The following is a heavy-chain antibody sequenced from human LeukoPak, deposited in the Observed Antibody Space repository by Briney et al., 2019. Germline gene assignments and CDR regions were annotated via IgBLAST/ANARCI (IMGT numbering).Heavy chain of an antibody. Sequence: PSETLSLTCAVYGGSFSGYYWSWIRQPPGKGLEWIGEINHSGSTNYNPSLKCRVTISVDTSKNQFSLKLSSVTAADTAVYYCASVDIVATGSDYWGQGTLVTVSS. CDR1: GGSFSGYY. J-gene: IGHJ4*02. CDR2: INHSGST. D-gene: IGHD5-12*01. V-gene: IGHV4-34*01. CDR3: ASVDIVATGSDY.